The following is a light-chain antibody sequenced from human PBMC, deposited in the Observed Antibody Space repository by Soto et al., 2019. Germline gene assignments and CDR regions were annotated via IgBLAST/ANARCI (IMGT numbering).Light chain of an antibody. J-gene: IGKJ1*01. Sequence: DIQLTQSPSTLSAFVGDSVTITYRASQSVTHWLAWYQQKPGRAPNLLIHKASHLESGVPSRFSGSGSGTDFTLTISRLEPEDFAVYYCQQYGSSGTFGQGTKVDIK. CDR1: QSVTHW. CDR3: QQYGSSGT. CDR2: KAS. V-gene: IGKV1-5*03.